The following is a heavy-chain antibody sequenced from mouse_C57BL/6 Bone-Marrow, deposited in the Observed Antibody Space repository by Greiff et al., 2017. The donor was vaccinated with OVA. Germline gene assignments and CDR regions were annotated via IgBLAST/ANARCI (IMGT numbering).Heavy chain of an antibody. V-gene: IGHV1-82*01. CDR2: IYPGDGDT. J-gene: IGHJ2*01. D-gene: IGHD4-1*01. Sequence: QVQLQQSGPELVKPGASVKISCKASGYAFSSSWMNWVKQRPGKGLEWIGRIYPGDGDTNYNGKFKGKATLTADKSSSTAYMQLSSLTSEDSAVYCCAVTGPYYFDYWGQGTTLTVSS. CDR1: GYAFSSSW. CDR3: AVTGPYYFDY.